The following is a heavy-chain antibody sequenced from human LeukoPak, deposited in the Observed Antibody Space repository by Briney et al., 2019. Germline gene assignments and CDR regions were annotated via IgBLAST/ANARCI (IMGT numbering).Heavy chain of an antibody. J-gene: IGHJ4*02. V-gene: IGHV3-30*04. CDR2: ISYDGSNK. D-gene: IGHD3-16*01. CDR3: ARDPLGVSFVHYYFDY. CDR1: GFTFSSYA. Sequence: RGSLRLSCAASGFTFSSYAMHWVRQAPGKGLEWVAVISYDGSNKYYADSVKGRFTISRDNSKNTLYLQMNSLRAEDTAVYYCARDPLGVSFVHYYFDYWGQGTLVTVSS.